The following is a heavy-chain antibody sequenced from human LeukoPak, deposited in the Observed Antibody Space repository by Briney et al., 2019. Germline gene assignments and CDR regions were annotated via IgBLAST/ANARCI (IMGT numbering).Heavy chain of an antibody. J-gene: IGHJ4*02. Sequence: SSVKVSCKASGYTFTGYYMHWVRQAPGQGLEWMGWINPNSGGTNYAQKFQGRVTKNRDTSISTAYMGLSRLRSDDTAVYYCARLWFGEFDYWGQGTLVTVSS. V-gene: IGHV1-2*02. CDR1: GYTFTGYY. D-gene: IGHD3-10*01. CDR3: ARLWFGEFDY. CDR2: INPNSGGT.